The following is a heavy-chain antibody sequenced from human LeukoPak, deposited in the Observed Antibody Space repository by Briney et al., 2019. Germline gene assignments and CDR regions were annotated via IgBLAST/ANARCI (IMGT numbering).Heavy chain of an antibody. V-gene: IGHV4-59*01. CDR2: ISYSGGT. Sequence: SETLSLTCTVSGGSIVNFLWSWIRQPPGKSLEWIGYISYSGGTNFNPSLESRVTMSIDTSNNQFSLRLSSVTAADTAVYYCAGRSRSPNRRRATFDYWGQGTLATVSS. J-gene: IGHJ4*02. CDR3: AGRSRSPNRRRATFDY. D-gene: IGHD3-10*01. CDR1: GGSIVNFL.